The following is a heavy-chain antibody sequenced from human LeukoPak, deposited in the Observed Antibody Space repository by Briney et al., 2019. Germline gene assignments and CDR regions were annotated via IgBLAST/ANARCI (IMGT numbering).Heavy chain of an antibody. CDR3: ARDRSRAAAVFDY. CDR2: ISSSSSYI. V-gene: IGHV3-21*01. D-gene: IGHD6-13*01. CDR1: GFTFSSYS. Sequence: GGSLRLSCAASGFTFSSYSMNWVRQAPGKGLEWVSSISSSSSYIYYADSVKGRFTISRDNAKNSLYLQMNSLRAEDAAVYYCARDRSRAAAVFDYWGQGTLVTVSS. J-gene: IGHJ4*02.